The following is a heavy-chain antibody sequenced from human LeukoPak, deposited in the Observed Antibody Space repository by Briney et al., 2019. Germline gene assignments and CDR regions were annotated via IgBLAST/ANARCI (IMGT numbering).Heavy chain of an antibody. J-gene: IGHJ6*03. CDR3: SRVDRYHFYMDV. CDR2: VIPIFNTP. V-gene: IGHV1-69*05. CDR1: GDTFNNYV. Sequence: ASVKVSCKPSGDTFNNYVITWVRQAPGQGLEWMGGVIPIFNTPNYAQKFQGRVSITTDESMHTSYMELRSLRSEDTAVYYCSRVDRYHFYMDVWGKGTTVTVSS.